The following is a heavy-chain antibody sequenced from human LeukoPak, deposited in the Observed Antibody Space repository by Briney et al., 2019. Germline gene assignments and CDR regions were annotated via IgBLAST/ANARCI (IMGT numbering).Heavy chain of an antibody. CDR3: ARGSSGWPDYFDY. Sequence: ASVKVSCKASGYTFTTYAMHWVRQAPGQRLEWMGWINAGNGNTKYSQKFQGRVTITRDASASTAYMELSNLRSEDTAVYYCARGSSGWPDYFDYWGQGTQVTVSS. D-gene: IGHD6-19*01. V-gene: IGHV1-3*01. J-gene: IGHJ4*02. CDR2: INAGNGNT. CDR1: GYTFTTYA.